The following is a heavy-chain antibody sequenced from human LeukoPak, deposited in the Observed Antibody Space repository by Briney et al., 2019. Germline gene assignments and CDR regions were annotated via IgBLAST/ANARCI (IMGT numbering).Heavy chain of an antibody. D-gene: IGHD1-26*01. CDR2: IKSKTDGGTT. J-gene: IGHJ4*02. CDR1: GFTFSNAW. CDR3: TTWGIVGATTADY. V-gene: IGHV3-15*05. Sequence: GGSLRLTCAASGFTFSNAWMSWVRQAPGKGLEWVGRIKSKTDGGTTDYAAPVKGTFTISRDDSKNTLYLQMNSLKTEDTAVYYCTTWGIVGATTADYWGQGTLVTVSS.